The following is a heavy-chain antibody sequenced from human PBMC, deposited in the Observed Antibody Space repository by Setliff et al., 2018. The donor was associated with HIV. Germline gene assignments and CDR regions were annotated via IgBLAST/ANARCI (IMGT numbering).Heavy chain of an antibody. Sequence: GGSLRLSCSTSGFIFNNFWMHWVRQAPGKGLVWVSCISGSGTTTKYADFVKGRFTISRDNAKNTLYLQMNSLRAEDTAVYYCVRDITTCWDVWGQGTTVTVSS. CDR1: GFIFNNFW. J-gene: IGHJ6*02. V-gene: IGHV3-74*01. CDR2: ISGSGTTT. D-gene: IGHD4-4*01. CDR3: VRDITTCWDV.